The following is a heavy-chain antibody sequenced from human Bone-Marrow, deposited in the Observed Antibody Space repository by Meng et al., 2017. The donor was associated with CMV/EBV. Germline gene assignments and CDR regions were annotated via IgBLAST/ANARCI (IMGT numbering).Heavy chain of an antibody. J-gene: IGHJ5*02. CDR2: ISFDGKDK. CDR3: ARDPRVRSFWSVGNWFDP. V-gene: IGHV3-30*04. D-gene: IGHD3-3*01. CDR1: GFTLSSYP. Sequence: GESLKISCAASGFTLSSYPMHWVRQAPGKGLEWVAFISFDGKDKFYAGSVKGRFTISRDNSKNTLYLQMNSLRAEDTAVYYCARDPRVRSFWSVGNWFDPWGQGTLVTVSS.